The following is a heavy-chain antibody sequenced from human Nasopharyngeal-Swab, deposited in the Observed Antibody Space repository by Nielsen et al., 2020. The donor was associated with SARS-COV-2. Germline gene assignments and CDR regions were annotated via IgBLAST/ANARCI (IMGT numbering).Heavy chain of an antibody. CDR2: IYPGNSDT. J-gene: IGHJ5*02. D-gene: IGHD5-24*01. CDR3: ARRAARDGYNYEVDP. Sequence: GESLKISCTGFGYSFANYWIGWVRQMPGKGLEWMGSIYPGNSDTRYSPAFHGRVTISADKSIHTAYLQWTSLRAPDTAVYYCARRAARDGYNYEVDPWGQGTLVTVSS. V-gene: IGHV5-51*01. CDR1: GYSFANYW.